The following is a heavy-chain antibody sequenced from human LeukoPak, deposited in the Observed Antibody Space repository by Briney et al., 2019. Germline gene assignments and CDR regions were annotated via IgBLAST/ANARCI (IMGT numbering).Heavy chain of an antibody. V-gene: IGHV3-7*01. Sequence: GGSLRLSCAASGFTFSSYWMSWVSQAPGKGLEWVANIKQDGSEKYYVDSVKGRFTISRDNAKNSLYLQMNSLRAEDTAVYYCASFVGATRFDYWGQGTLVTVSS. J-gene: IGHJ4*02. CDR3: ASFVGATRFDY. D-gene: IGHD1-26*01. CDR2: IKQDGSEK. CDR1: GFTFSSYW.